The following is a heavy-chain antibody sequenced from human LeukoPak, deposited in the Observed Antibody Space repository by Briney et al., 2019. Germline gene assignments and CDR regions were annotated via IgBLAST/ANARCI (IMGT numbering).Heavy chain of an antibody. Sequence: PSGTLSLTCTVSGDSVNSLDLWSWVRQPPGKGLEWIGEMYLSGTTHSNPSVKSRVTISIDKSKNQFFLNLSSVTAADTAVYYCAGLVGRYSSGLYYYYFDYWGQGTLVTVSS. CDR1: GDSVNSLDL. CDR3: AGLVGRYSSGLYYYYFDY. J-gene: IGHJ4*02. D-gene: IGHD3-22*01. CDR2: MYLSGTT. V-gene: IGHV4-4*02.